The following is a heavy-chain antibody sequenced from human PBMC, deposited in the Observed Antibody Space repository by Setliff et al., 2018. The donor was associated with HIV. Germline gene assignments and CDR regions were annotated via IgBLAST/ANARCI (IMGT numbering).Heavy chain of an antibody. Sequence: GGSLRLSCAASGFTFTTFTLNWVRQAPGKGLEWVSAISGSGGSTYYADSVKGRFTISRDNSKNTLYLQMNSLRAEDTAVYYCAKVNVVVPAALAAFDIWGQGTMVTVSS. V-gene: IGHV3-23*01. D-gene: IGHD2-2*01. J-gene: IGHJ3*02. CDR1: GFTFTTFT. CDR2: ISGSGGST. CDR3: AKVNVVVPAALAAFDI.